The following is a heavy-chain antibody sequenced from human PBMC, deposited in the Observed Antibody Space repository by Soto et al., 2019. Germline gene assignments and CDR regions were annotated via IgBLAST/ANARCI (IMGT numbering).Heavy chain of an antibody. CDR3: ARGLGSGWHNTGLDP. CDR2: INPHRETT. V-gene: IGHV1-18*01. Sequence: GASVKVSCKGSGYSFTSYGIGWVRQAPGQGLEWVGWINPHRETTVYAQKFQGRVTMTTDTSTTTVYMELRSLTSDDTAVYYCARGLGSGWHNTGLDPWGQGTMVTVSS. CDR1: GYSFTSYG. J-gene: IGHJ5*02. D-gene: IGHD6-19*01.